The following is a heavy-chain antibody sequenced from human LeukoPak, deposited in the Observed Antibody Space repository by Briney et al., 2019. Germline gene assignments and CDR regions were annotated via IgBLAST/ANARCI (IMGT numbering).Heavy chain of an antibody. CDR1: GYTFTRYY. D-gene: IGHD6-19*01. CDR3: ARVRTRTGYSSGWYHDY. J-gene: IGHJ4*02. V-gene: IGHV1-2*02. Sequence: ASVKVSCKASGYTFTRYYMHWVRQAPGQGLEWMGWINPYNGGTNYAQKFQGRVTVTRDTSISTAYMELSRLRSDDTAVYSCARVRTRTGYSSGWYHDYWGQGTLVTVSS. CDR2: INPYNGGT.